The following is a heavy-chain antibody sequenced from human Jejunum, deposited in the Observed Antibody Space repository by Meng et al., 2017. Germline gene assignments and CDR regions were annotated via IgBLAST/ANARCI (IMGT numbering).Heavy chain of an antibody. J-gene: IGHJ3*02. CDR2: IYDSGSP. D-gene: IGHD5-24*01. CDR3: ARRGDGFEI. Sequence: SQTLSLTCTVSGDSISNYYWPWIRQPPGKELEWIGDIYDSGSPRYNTSLMRRVTISLDTSKKQVSLKVTSVNPADAAVYYCARRGDGFEIWGQGTVVTGS. V-gene: IGHV4-59*01. CDR1: GDSISNYY.